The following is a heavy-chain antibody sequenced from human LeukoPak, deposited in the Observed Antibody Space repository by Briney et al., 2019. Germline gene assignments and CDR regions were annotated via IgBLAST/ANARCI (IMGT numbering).Heavy chain of an antibody. Sequence: GGSLRLSCAASGFTFSNYAMHWVRQAPGKGLEWVAVISYDGSNKYYADSVKGRFTISRDNSKNTLYLQMNSLRAEDTAVYYCARDGDYYGSGSYYYFDYWGQGTLVTVSS. V-gene: IGHV3-30-3*01. CDR1: GFTFSNYA. CDR3: ARDGDYYGSGSYYYFDY. D-gene: IGHD3-10*01. CDR2: ISYDGSNK. J-gene: IGHJ4*02.